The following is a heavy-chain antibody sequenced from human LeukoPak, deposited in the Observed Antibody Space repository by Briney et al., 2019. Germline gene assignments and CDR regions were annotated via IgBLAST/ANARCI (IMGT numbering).Heavy chain of an antibody. CDR2: INHSGST. D-gene: IGHD6-19*01. CDR1: GGSFSGYY. CDR3: ARDRGYYSSGWHRGFDY. V-gene: IGHV4-34*01. Sequence: SETLSLTCAVYGGSFSGYYWSWIRQPPGKGLEWIGEINHSGSTNYNPSLKSRVTISVDTSKNQFSLKLSSVTAADTAVYYCARDRGYYSSGWHRGFDYWGQGTLVTVSS. J-gene: IGHJ4*02.